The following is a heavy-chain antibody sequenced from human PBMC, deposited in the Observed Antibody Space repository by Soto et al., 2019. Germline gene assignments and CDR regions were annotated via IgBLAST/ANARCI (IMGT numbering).Heavy chain of an antibody. CDR3: VKNAGFCKGAACYDY. CDR1: GFSFSGYN. J-gene: IGHJ4*02. Sequence: EVQLVESGGGLVKPGGSLRLSCAASGFSFSGYNMNWVRQAPGKGLEWVSALSQDSAVTFYADSVRGRFTISRDNSKSTLYLQMTSLRAEDTAIYYCVKNAGFCKGAACYDYWGQGTLVTVSS. V-gene: IGHV3-23*04. CDR2: LSQDSAVT. D-gene: IGHD3-3*01.